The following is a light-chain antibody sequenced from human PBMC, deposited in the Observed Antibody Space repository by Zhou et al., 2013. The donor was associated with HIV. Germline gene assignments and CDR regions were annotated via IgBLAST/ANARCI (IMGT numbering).Light chain of an antibody. J-gene: IGKJ1*01. Sequence: EIVLTQSPGTLSLSPGERATLSCRASQSVSSTYLAWYQQKPGQAPRLLIYGASSRAPGIPDRFSGSGPGTDFTLTISRLEPEDFAVYSCQQYASSPRTFGQGTKVEIK. CDR1: QSVSSTY. CDR3: QQYASSPRT. V-gene: IGKV3-20*01. CDR2: GAS.